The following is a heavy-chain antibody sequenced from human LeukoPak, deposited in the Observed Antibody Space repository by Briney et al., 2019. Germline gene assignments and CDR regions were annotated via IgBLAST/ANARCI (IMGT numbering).Heavy chain of an antibody. CDR2: IYTSGRT. J-gene: IGHJ4*02. CDR3: ARAGYTISSYRLDY. D-gene: IGHD3-16*02. Sequence: PSETLSLMCSVSGGFIKSYWWIWIRQPAGRGLEFIGRIYTSGRTNYNPSLKSRVSMSLDTSKNEFSLELRSVAAADTAVYFCARAGYTISSYRLDYGGQGALVTVSS. V-gene: IGHV4-4*07. CDR1: GGFIKSYW.